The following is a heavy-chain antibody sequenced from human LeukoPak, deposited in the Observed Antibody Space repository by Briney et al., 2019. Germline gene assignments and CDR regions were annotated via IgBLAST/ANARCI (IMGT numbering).Heavy chain of an antibody. CDR1: GGSISSSNW. CDR3: ARHQRWLPFDY. CDR2: IYHSGST. D-gene: IGHD5-24*01. V-gene: IGHV4-4*02. J-gene: IGHJ4*02. Sequence: SETLSLTCAVSGGSISSSNWWSWVRQPPGKGLEWIGEIYHSGSTNYNPSLKSRVTISVDTSKNQFSLKLSSVTAADTAVYYCARHQRWLPFDYWGQGTLVTVSS.